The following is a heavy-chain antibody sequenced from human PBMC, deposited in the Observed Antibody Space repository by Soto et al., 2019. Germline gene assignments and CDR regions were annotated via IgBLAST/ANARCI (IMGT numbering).Heavy chain of an antibody. CDR1: GGTFSSYT. CDR2: IIPILGIA. Sequence: QVQLVQSGAEVKKPGSSVKVSCKASGGTFSSYTISWVRQAPGQGLEWMGRIIPILGIANYAQKFQGRVTITADKSTSTAYMELSSLRSEDMAVYYCARDAAVAGYYYGMDVWGQGTTVTVSS. CDR3: ARDAAVAGYYYGMDV. J-gene: IGHJ6*02. V-gene: IGHV1-69*08. D-gene: IGHD6-19*01.